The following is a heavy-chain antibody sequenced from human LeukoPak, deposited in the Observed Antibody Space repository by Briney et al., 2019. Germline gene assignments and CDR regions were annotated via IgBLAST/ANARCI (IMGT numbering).Heavy chain of an antibody. Sequence: SVKVSCKASGGTFSSYTISWVRQAPGQGLEWMGRIIPILGIANYAQKFQGRVTITADKSTSTAYMELSSLRSEDTAVYYCASPYYYGSGSYYAFDPWGQGTLVTVSS. J-gene: IGHJ5*02. V-gene: IGHV1-69*02. CDR3: ASPYYYGSGSYYAFDP. CDR1: GGTFSSYT. D-gene: IGHD3-10*01. CDR2: IIPILGIA.